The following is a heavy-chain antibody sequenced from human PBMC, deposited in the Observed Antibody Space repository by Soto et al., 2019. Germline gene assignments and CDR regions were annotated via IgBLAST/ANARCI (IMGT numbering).Heavy chain of an antibody. CDR3: ASDSNSKDYSSSLNYYYYGMDV. D-gene: IGHD6-6*01. CDR1: GFTVSSNY. Sequence: PGGSLRLSCAASGFTVSSNYMSWVRQAPGKGLEWVSVIYSGGSTYYADSVKGRFTISRDNSKNTLYLQMNSLRAEDTAVYYCASDSNSKDYSSSLNYYYYGMDVWGQGTTVTVSS. J-gene: IGHJ6*02. V-gene: IGHV3-53*01. CDR2: IYSGGST.